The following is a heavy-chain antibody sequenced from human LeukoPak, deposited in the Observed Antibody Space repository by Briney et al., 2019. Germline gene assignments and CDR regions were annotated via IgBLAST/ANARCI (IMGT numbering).Heavy chain of an antibody. Sequence: SETLSLTCAVYGXSFSGYYWSWIRQPPGKGLEWIGEINHSGSTNYNPSLKSRVTISVDTSKNQFSLKLSSVTAADTAVYYCARGLPLPAASDFDYWGQGTLVTVSS. J-gene: IGHJ4*02. CDR3: ARGLPLPAASDFDY. D-gene: IGHD2-2*01. CDR2: INHSGST. V-gene: IGHV4-34*01. CDR1: GXSFSGYY.